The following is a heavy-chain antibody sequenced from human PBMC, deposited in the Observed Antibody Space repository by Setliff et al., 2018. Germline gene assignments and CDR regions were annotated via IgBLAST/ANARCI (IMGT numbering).Heavy chain of an antibody. J-gene: IGHJ4*02. Sequence: SETLSLTCTVSGGSISSGSHYWTWIRQPTGKRLEWIGHIDPSGDTNYSPSLKSRVTISRDTSKNQHSLALTSVTAADTAVYYCARSRSSGSYWHSRPFYSDYWGQGTLVTVSS. V-gene: IGHV4-61*09. D-gene: IGHD3-10*01. CDR2: IDPSGDT. CDR1: GGSISSGSHY. CDR3: ARSRSSGSYWHSRPFYSDY.